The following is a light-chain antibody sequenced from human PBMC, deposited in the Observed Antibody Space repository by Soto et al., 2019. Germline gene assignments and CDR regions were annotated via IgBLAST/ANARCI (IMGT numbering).Light chain of an antibody. CDR1: QTVGKD. CDR2: DAS. V-gene: IGKV3-11*01. Sequence: IVLTQSPATLSLSPGERASLSCRASQTVGKDLAWYQLRPGQAPRLLIFDASTRATGVPPRFSGSRSGSDFTLTISSLDTEDFALYYCQQRSGWPFTFGGGTSVLIK. J-gene: IGKJ4*01. CDR3: QQRSGWPFT.